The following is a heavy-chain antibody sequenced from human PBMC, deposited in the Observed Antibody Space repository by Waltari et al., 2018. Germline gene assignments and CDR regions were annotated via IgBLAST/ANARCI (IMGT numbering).Heavy chain of an antibody. CDR3: ARQEKRYSSGWPLDY. CDR1: GGSFSGYY. D-gene: IGHD6-19*01. Sequence: QVQLQQWGAGLLKPSETLSLTCAVYGGSFSGYYWSWIRQPPGKGLEWIGEINHSGSTNYNPSLKSRVTISVDTSKNQFSLKLSSVTAADTAVYYCARQEKRYSSGWPLDYWGQGTLVTVSS. CDR2: INHSGST. V-gene: IGHV4-34*01. J-gene: IGHJ4*02.